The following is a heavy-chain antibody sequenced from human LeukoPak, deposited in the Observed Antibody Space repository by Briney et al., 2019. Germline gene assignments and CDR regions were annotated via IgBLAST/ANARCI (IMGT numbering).Heavy chain of an antibody. J-gene: IGHJ4*02. CDR2: IYHSGST. V-gene: IGHV4-38-2*01. CDR1: GYSISSGYY. Sequence: SETLSLTCAVSGYSISSGYYWGRIRQPPGKGLEWIGSIYHSGSTYYNPSPKSRVTISVDTSKNQFSLKLSSVTAADTAVYYCARVQGTGSGWYGSIDYWGQGTLVTVSS. CDR3: ARVQGTGSGWYGSIDY. D-gene: IGHD6-19*01.